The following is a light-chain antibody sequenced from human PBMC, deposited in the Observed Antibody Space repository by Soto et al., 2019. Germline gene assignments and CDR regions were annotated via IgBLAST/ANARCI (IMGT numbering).Light chain of an antibody. J-gene: IGKJ3*01. CDR2: AAS. Sequence: DIQMTQSPSSLSASVGDRVTINCRASQGITNFLAWYQQKPGTVPKLLIYAASTLQSGVPSRFSGSGLATDFTLNISSLQPEDFATYYCQKYSSAPFTFGPGTKVDIK. V-gene: IGKV1-27*01. CDR3: QKYSSAPFT. CDR1: QGITNF.